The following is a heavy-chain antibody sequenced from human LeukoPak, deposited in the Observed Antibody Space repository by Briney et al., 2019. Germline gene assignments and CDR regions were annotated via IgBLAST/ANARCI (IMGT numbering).Heavy chain of an antibody. Sequence: PGGSLRLSCAASGFTFSSYEMNWVLQAPGKGLEWVSYISSSGSTIYYADSVKGRFTISRDNAKNSLYLQMNSLRAEDTAVYYCARDGDGYNWGYYFDYWGQGTLVTVSS. CDR3: ARDGDGYNWGYYFDY. D-gene: IGHD5-24*01. CDR2: ISSSGSTI. CDR1: GFTFSSYE. V-gene: IGHV3-48*03. J-gene: IGHJ4*02.